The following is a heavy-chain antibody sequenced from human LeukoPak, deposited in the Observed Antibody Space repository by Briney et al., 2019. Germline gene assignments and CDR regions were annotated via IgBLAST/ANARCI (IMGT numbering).Heavy chain of an antibody. CDR3: TRHGDRRSDSSGYTFDI. V-gene: IGHV3-73*01. D-gene: IGHD3-22*01. CDR2: IRSKANSYAT. Sequence: GGSLRLSCAASGFTFSGSAMHWVRQASGKGLEWVGRIRSKANSYATAYAASVKGRFTISRDDSKNTAYLQMNSLKTEDTAVYYCTRHGDRRSDSSGYTFDIWGQGTMVTVSS. CDR1: GFTFSGSA. J-gene: IGHJ3*02.